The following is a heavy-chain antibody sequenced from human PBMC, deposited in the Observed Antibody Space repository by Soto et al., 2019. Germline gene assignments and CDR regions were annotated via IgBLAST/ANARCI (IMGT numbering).Heavy chain of an antibody. CDR1: GCPFSIYG. Sequence: QVQLVESGGGVVQPGTSLRLSCAASGCPFSIYGMHWVRQAPGKGLEGVAVIWHDGSNKYYADSVKGRCTISRDNSKNTLDLQMNSLRAEDTAVYYCARELDIAAAGNRNWFDHWGQGTLVTVSS. V-gene: IGHV3-33*01. D-gene: IGHD6-13*01. CDR2: IWHDGSNK. CDR3: ARELDIAAAGNRNWFDH. J-gene: IGHJ5*02.